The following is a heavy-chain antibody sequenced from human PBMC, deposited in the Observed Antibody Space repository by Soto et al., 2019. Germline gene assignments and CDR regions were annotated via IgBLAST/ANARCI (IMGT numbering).Heavy chain of an antibody. J-gene: IGHJ3*02. CDR1: GYTFTSYG. V-gene: IGHV1-18*01. Sequence: QVQLVQSGAEMKKPGASVKVSCKASGYTFTSYGISWVRQAPGQGLEWMGWISAYHGHTNYAQKLRGRVTMTTDTSTSTAYMELRSLRSDDTAVYYCARELPQEVYNAFDIWGQGTMVTVSS. CDR2: ISAYHGHT. D-gene: IGHD1-20*01. CDR3: ARELPQEVYNAFDI.